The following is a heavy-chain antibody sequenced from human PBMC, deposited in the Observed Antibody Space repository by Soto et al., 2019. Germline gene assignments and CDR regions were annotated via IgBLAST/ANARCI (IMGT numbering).Heavy chain of an antibody. Sequence: GASVKVSCKASGGTFSSYAISWVRQAPGQGLERMGGIIPIFGTANYAQKFQGRVTITADKSTSTAYMELSSLRSEDTAVYYCARGDPYYYDSSGYYYFWGQGTLVTVSS. J-gene: IGHJ4*02. CDR3: ARGDPYYYDSSGYYYF. V-gene: IGHV1-69*06. CDR2: IIPIFGTA. D-gene: IGHD3-22*01. CDR1: GGTFSSYA.